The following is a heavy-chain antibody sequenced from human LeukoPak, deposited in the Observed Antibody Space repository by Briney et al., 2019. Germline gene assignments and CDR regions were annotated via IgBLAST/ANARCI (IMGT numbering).Heavy chain of an antibody. Sequence: GGSLRLSCAASGFTVSSNFMSWVRQAPGKGLEWVSVIYSGDSTYYADSVKGRFTISRDNSKNTLYLQMNSLRAEDTAVYYCARVMRLTMIRGAPPWFDPWGQGTLVTVSS. V-gene: IGHV3-53*01. J-gene: IGHJ5*02. D-gene: IGHD3-10*01. CDR3: ARVMRLTMIRGAPPWFDP. CDR2: IYSGDST. CDR1: GFTVSSNF.